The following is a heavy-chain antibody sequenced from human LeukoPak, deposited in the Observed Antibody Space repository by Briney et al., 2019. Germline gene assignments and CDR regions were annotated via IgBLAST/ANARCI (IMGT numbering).Heavy chain of an antibody. Sequence: GGSLRLSCAASGFTFSSYSMNWVRQAPGKGLEWVSSISSSSSYIYYADSVKGRFTISRDNAKNSLYLQMNSLRAEDTAVYYCARDPDIVVVPAAPSGDYWGQGTLVTVSS. CDR2: ISSSSSYI. D-gene: IGHD2-2*01. CDR1: GFTFSSYS. J-gene: IGHJ4*02. CDR3: ARDPDIVVVPAAPSGDY. V-gene: IGHV3-21*01.